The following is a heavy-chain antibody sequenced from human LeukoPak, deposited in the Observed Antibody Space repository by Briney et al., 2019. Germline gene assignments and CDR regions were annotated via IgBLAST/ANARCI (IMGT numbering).Heavy chain of an antibody. CDR3: ARGGYDSDYYGMDV. CDR2: IWYDGSNK. Sequence: GRSLRLSCAASGFTFSSYGMHWVRQAPGKGLEWVAVIWYDGSNKYYADSVKGRFTISRDNSKNTLYLQMNSLRAEDTAVYYCARGGYDSDYYGMDVWGQGTTVTVSS. CDR1: GFTFSSYG. J-gene: IGHJ6*02. V-gene: IGHV3-33*01. D-gene: IGHD5-12*01.